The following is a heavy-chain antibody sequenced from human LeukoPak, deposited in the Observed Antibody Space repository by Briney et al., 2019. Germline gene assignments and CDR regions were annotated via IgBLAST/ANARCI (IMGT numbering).Heavy chain of an antibody. CDR1: GFTFSDYN. Sequence: KPGGSLRLSSSASGFTFSDYNMIWVRQAPGKGLEWVSSISSSSSYIYYADSVKGRFTISRDNAKNSLYLQMNSLRADDTGVYYCARAWNSYFDYWGQGTLVTVSS. CDR2: ISSSSSYI. V-gene: IGHV3-21*01. J-gene: IGHJ4*02. D-gene: IGHD2/OR15-2a*01. CDR3: ARAWNSYFDY.